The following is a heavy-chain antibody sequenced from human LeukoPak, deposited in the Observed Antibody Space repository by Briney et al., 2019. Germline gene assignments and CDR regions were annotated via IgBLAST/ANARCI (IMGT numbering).Heavy chain of an antibody. CDR3: TTSNFGFPFDY. D-gene: IGHD3-3*01. CDR1: GFSFTNAW. Sequence: GGSLRLSCAASGFSFTNAWMSWVRQAPGKGLEWVGRIKSKTDGGTTDYAAPVKGRFTISRDDSKNTLYLQINSLKTEDTAVYYCTTSNFGFPFDYWGQGTLVTVSS. CDR2: IKSKTDGGTT. J-gene: IGHJ4*02. V-gene: IGHV3-15*01.